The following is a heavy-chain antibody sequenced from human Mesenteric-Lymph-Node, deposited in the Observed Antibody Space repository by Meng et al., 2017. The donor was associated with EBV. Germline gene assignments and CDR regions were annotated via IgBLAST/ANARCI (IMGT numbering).Heavy chain of an antibody. V-gene: IGHV3-74*01. CDR3: ARGVGSTDDWFDP. Sequence: EVQLVESGGGLVQPGGSLRLSCAASGFTLSNYWMHWVRQAPGKGLVWVSHIKSDGSVTNYANSVKGRFTISRDNAKNTLYLQMNSLRVDDTAVYYCARGVGSTDDWFDPWGQGTLVTVSS. J-gene: IGHJ5*02. CDR2: IKSDGSVT. D-gene: IGHD3-10*01. CDR1: GFTLSNYW.